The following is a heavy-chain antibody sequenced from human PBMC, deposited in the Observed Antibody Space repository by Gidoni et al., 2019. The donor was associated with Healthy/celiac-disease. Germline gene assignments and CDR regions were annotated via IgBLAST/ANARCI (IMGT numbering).Heavy chain of an antibody. CDR1: GGSFSGYY. CDR3: ARSPYYDFWSGYLPYYYYGMDV. Sequence: QVQLQQWGAGLLKPSETLSLTCAVYGGSFSGYYWSWIRHPPGKGLEWIGEINHSGSTNYNPSLKSRVTISVDTSKNQFSLKLSSVTAADTAVYYCARSPYYDFWSGYLPYYYYGMDVWGKGTTVTVSS. V-gene: IGHV4-34*01. J-gene: IGHJ6*04. CDR2: INHSGST. D-gene: IGHD3-3*01.